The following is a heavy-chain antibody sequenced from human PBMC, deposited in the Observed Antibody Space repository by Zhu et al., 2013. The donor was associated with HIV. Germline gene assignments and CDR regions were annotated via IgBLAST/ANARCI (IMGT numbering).Heavy chain of an antibody. CDR2: IYSGGST. J-gene: IGHJ6*03. V-gene: IGHV3-53*01. D-gene: IGHD5-18*01. Sequence: EVQLVESGGGLIQPGGSLRLSCAASGFTVSSNYMSWVRQAPGKGLEWVSVIYSGGSTYYADSVKGRFTISRDNSKNTLYLQMNSLRAEDTAVYYCARWGGYSYAVRYYYYYYMDVWGKGTTVTVSS. CDR1: GFTVSSNY. CDR3: ARWGGYSYAVRYYYYYYMDV.